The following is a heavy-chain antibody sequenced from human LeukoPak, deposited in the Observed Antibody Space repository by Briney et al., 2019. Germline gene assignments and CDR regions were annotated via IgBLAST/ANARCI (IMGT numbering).Heavy chain of an antibody. V-gene: IGHV3-7*01. CDR3: ARVGSSGSYSVDY. D-gene: IGHD1-26*01. CDR1: GGSFSGYY. Sequence: ETLSLTCAVYGGSFSGYYWSWVRQAPGKGLEWVANIKQDGSEKYYVDSVKGRFTISRDNAKNSLYLQMNSLRAEDTAVYYCARVGSSGSYSVDYWGQGTLVTVSS. CDR2: IKQDGSEK. J-gene: IGHJ4*02.